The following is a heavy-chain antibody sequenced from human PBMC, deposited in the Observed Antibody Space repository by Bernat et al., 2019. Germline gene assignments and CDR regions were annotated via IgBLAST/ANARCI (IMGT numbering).Heavy chain of an antibody. Sequence: QVQLVQSGAEVKKPGASVKVSCKASGYTFPGYYMHWVRQAPGQGLEWMRWINPNSGGTNYAQKFQGGVTMTRETSISTAYMELSRLRADDTAVYYCAGGDRNGQQLVSFDPWGQGTLVTVSS. CDR1: GYTFPGYY. D-gene: IGHD6-6*01. J-gene: IGHJ5*02. CDR3: AGGDRNGQQLVSFDP. V-gene: IGHV1-2*02. CDR2: INPNSGGT.